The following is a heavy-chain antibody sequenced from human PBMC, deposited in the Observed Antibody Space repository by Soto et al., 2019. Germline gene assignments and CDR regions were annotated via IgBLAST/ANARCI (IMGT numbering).Heavy chain of an antibody. CDR1: GYTFTSYY. CDR3: ARGRRGSGYYYYYMDV. CDR2: MNPNSGNT. V-gene: IGHV1-8*02. D-gene: IGHD3-10*01. Sequence: ASVKVSCKASGYTFTSYYMRWVRQAPGQGLEWMGRMNPNSGNTGYAQKFQGRVTMTRNTSISTAYMELSSLRSEDTAVYYCARGRRGSGYYYYYMDVWGKGTTVTVSS. J-gene: IGHJ6*03.